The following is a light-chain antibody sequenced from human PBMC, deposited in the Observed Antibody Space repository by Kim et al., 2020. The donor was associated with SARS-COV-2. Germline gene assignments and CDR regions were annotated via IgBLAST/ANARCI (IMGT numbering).Light chain of an antibody. CDR3: QQYGSSPLT. CDR2: GAS. Sequence: SPVERATLSCRASQSVSNSYLAWYQQKPGQAPRLLIYGASSRATGIPDRFSGSGSGTDFTFSISRLEPEDFAVYYCQQYGSSPLTFGGGTKVEIK. V-gene: IGKV3-20*01. CDR1: QSVSNSY. J-gene: IGKJ4*01.